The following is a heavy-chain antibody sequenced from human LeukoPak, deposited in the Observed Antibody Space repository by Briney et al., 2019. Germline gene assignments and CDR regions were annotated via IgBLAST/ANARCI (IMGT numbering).Heavy chain of an antibody. CDR2: ITGSDGSS. Sequence: GGSLRLSCVASGFTFTNYAMSWVRQAPGKGLEWISAITGSDGSSYYADSVKGRFTISRDNSKNTLYLQVNSLRAEDTAVYYCAKWGDYDILTGYYVPDYWGQGTLVTVSS. CDR1: GFTFTNYA. D-gene: IGHD3-9*01. J-gene: IGHJ4*02. CDR3: AKWGDYDILTGYYVPDY. V-gene: IGHV3-23*01.